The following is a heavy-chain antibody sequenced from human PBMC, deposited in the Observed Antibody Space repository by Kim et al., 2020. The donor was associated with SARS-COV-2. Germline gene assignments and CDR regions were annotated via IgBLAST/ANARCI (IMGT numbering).Heavy chain of an antibody. CDR3: ARDLRRSDYYGSGSYAPYYYYGMDV. J-gene: IGHJ6*02. CDR2: INSDGSST. CDR1: GFTFSSYW. D-gene: IGHD3-10*01. Sequence: GGSLRLSRAASGFTFSSYWMHWVRQAPGKGLVWVSRINSDGSSTSYADSVKGRFTISRDNAKNTLYLQMNSLRAEDTAVYYCARDLRRSDYYGSGSYAPYYYYGMDVWGQGTTVTVSS. V-gene: IGHV3-74*01.